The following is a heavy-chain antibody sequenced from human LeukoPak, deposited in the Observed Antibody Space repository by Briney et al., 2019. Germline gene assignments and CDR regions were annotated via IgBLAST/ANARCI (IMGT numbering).Heavy chain of an antibody. V-gene: IGHV3-13*01. D-gene: IGHD1-1*01. CDR1: GFTFSSYD. J-gene: IGHJ3*02. CDR3: ARDPLHWNDGVDDSFDI. CDR2: IGTAGDT. Sequence: GGSLRLSCAASGFTFSSYDMHWVRQATGKGLEWVSAIGTAGDTYYPGSVKGRFTISRENAKNSLYLQMNSLRVEDTAVYYCARDPLHWNDGVDDSFDIWGQGTMVTVSS.